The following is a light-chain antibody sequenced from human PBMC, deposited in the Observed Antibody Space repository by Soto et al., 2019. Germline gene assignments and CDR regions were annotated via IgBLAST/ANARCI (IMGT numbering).Light chain of an antibody. CDR1: SSNIGAGYD. Sequence: QSVLTQPPSVSGAPGQRVTISCTGSSSNIGAGYDVHWYQQLPGTAPKLLIYGNSNRPSGVPDRFSGSKSGTSASLAITGLQAEDEADYYCPSYDSSLSGAYVFGTGTKVTV. CDR2: GNS. V-gene: IGLV1-40*01. CDR3: PSYDSSLSGAYV. J-gene: IGLJ1*01.